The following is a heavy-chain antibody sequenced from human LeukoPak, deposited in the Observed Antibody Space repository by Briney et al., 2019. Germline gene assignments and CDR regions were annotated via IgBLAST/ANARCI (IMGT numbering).Heavy chain of an antibody. CDR3: ARGPTISETGYFDY. J-gene: IGHJ4*03. CDR2: INHRGDT. CDR1: GGSFSAYY. V-gene: IGHV4-34*01. D-gene: IGHD1-1*01. Sequence: SETLSLTCAVYGGSFSAYYWSWIRQSPGKGLEWIAEINHRGDTNYNPTVKSRVSISVDTSKNQFPLKVTSLTAADTAVYYCARGPTISETGYFDYWGQGTLVTVSS.